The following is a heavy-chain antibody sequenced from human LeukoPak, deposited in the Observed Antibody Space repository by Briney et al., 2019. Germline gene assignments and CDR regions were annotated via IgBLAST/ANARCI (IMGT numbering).Heavy chain of an antibody. Sequence: GGSLRLSCAASGLTFSSYEMNWVRQAPGKGLEWVSYISSSGSTIYYADSVKGRFTISRDNAKNSLYLQMNSLRAEDTAVYYCARSPYSSSNFDYWGQGTLVTVSS. CDR1: GLTFSSYE. J-gene: IGHJ4*02. V-gene: IGHV3-48*03. CDR2: ISSSGSTI. CDR3: ARSPYSSSNFDY. D-gene: IGHD6-6*01.